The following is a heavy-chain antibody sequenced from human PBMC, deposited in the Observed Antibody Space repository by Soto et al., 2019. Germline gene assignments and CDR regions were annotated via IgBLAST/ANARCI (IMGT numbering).Heavy chain of an antibody. D-gene: IGHD3-10*01. CDR1: GDSFSTYW. J-gene: IGHJ4*01. CDR2: VYPGDSRT. CDR3: ARWIRGNYYDSGRYRVQNYFDS. V-gene: IGHV5-51*01. Sequence: PGESLKISCKGSGDSFSTYWIGWVRQMPGKGLELIGGVYPGDSRTTYSPSFQGLVSISADKSISTAYLQWHTLKASDTAMYYCARWIRGNYYDSGRYRVQNYFDSWGQGTLVTVSS.